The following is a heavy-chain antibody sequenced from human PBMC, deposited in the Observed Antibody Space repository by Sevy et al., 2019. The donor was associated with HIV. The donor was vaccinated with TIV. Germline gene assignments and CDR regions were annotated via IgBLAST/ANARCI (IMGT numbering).Heavy chain of an antibody. V-gene: IGHV3-30-3*01. CDR1: GFTFSSYA. J-gene: IGHJ4*02. Sequence: GESLKISCAASGFTFSSYAMHWVRQAPGKGLEWVAVISYDGSNKYYADSVKGRSTISRDNSKNTLYLQMNSLRAEDTAVYYCAREVLAVAGTPTDDYWGQGTLVTVSS. CDR2: ISYDGSNK. CDR3: AREVLAVAGTPTDDY. D-gene: IGHD6-19*01.